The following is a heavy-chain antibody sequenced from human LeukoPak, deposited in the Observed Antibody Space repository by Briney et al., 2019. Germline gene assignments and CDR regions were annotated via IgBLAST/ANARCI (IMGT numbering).Heavy chain of an antibody. J-gene: IGHJ4*02. CDR2: INPNSGGT. V-gene: IGHV1-2*02. Sequence: ASVKVSCKASGYTFTGYYMHWVRQAPGQGLEWMGWINPNSGGTNYAQKLQGRVTMTTDTSTSTAYMELRSLRSDDTAVYYCARDEDSSGWWKIDYWGQGTLVTVSS. D-gene: IGHD6-19*01. CDR1: GYTFTGYY. CDR3: ARDEDSSGWWKIDY.